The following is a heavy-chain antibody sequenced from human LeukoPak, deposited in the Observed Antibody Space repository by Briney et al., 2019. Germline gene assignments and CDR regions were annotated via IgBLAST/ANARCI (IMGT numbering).Heavy chain of an antibody. CDR2: LYYSGNT. CDR1: GGSISSSSYY. Sequence: KSSETLSLTCTVSGGSISSSSYYWGWIRQPPGKGLEWIGSLYYSGNTYYNPSLKSRVTISVDTPKNQFSLKLNSVTAADTAVFYCARRAGGVATIWRIWGQGTLVTVSS. D-gene: IGHD5-24*01. J-gene: IGHJ4*02. CDR3: ARRAGGVATIWRI. V-gene: IGHV4-39*01.